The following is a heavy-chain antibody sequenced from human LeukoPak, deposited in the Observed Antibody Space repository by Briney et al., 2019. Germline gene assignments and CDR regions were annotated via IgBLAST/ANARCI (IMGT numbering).Heavy chain of an antibody. D-gene: IGHD6-13*01. CDR1: GFTFSSYA. V-gene: IGHV3-23*01. CDR2: ISGGST. J-gene: IGHJ4*02. Sequence: GGSLRLSCAASGFTFSSYAMSWVRQAPGKGLEWVSAISGGSTYYADSVKGRFTISRDNSKNTLYLQMNSLRAEDTAVYYCAKAYYSSSFDYWGQGTLVTVSS. CDR3: AKAYYSSSFDY.